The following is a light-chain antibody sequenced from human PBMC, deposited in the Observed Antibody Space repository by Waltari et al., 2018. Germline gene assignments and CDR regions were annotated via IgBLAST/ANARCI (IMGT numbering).Light chain of an antibody. J-gene: IGKJ1*01. Sequence: IVMTQPPATLSVYPGERVTLSCRSSPSVSYNLAWYQQKPGQAPRLLIYAASTRATGIPARFSGSGSGSAFSLIISSLQSEDFAVYYCQQYNDRPRTFGQGTKVEIK. CDR1: PSVSYN. CDR3: QQYNDRPRT. CDR2: AAS. V-gene: IGKV3-15*01.